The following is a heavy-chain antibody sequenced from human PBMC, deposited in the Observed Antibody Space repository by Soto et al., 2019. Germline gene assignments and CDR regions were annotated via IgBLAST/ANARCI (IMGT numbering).Heavy chain of an antibody. CDR2: ISSSSSTI. CDR1: GFTFSSYS. CDR3: PEVRGTLISGGYNGVVNTYGMKV. Sequence: GGSLRLSCAASGFTFSSYSMNWVRQAPGKGLEWVSYISSSSSTIYYADSVKGRFTISRDNAKNSLYLQMNSLRDEETVVFYGPEVRGTLISGGYNGVVNTYGMKVGGKGPT. V-gene: IGHV3-48*02. D-gene: IGHD3-22*01. J-gene: IGHJ6*04.